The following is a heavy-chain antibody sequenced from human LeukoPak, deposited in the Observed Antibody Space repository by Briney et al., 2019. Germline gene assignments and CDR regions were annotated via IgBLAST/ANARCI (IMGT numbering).Heavy chain of an antibody. CDR1: GFTSSSYW. J-gene: IGHJ6*02. V-gene: IGHV3-7*01. Sequence: GGSLRLSCAASGFTSSSYWMSWVRQAPGEGLEWVANIKQDGSEKYYVDSVKGRFTISGDNAKNSLYLQMNSLRAEDTAVYYCARDGAVDDFYYYGMDVWGQGTTVTVSS. CDR3: ARDGAVDDFYYYGMDV. D-gene: IGHD3/OR15-3a*01. CDR2: IKQDGSEK.